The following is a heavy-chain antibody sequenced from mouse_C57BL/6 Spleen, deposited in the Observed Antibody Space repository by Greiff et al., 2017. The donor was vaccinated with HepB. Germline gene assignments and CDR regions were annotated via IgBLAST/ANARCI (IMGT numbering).Heavy chain of an antibody. CDR2: IDPENGDT. J-gene: IGHJ4*01. Sequence: VQLQQSGAELVRPGASVKLSCTASGFNIKDDYMHWVKQRPEQGLEWIGWIDPENGDTEYASKFQGKATITADTSSNTAYLQLSSLTSEDNAVYYCTTLLWLRRLYYAMDYWGQGTSVTVSS. CDR3: TTLLWLRRLYYAMDY. CDR1: GFNIKDDY. V-gene: IGHV14-4*01. D-gene: IGHD2-9*01.